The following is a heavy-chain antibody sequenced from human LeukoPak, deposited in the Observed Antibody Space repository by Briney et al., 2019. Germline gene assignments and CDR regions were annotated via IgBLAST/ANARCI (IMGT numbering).Heavy chain of an antibody. CDR1: GYTFTSYY. D-gene: IGHD1-1*01. CDR3: ARDGKGRPPLTDFDY. Sequence: ASVKVSCRASGYTFTSYYMHWVRQAPGQGLEWMGIINPSGGSTSYAQKFQGRVTMTRDTSTSTVYMELSSLRPEDTAVYYCARDGKGRPPLTDFDYWGQGTLVTVSS. V-gene: IGHV1-46*01. CDR2: INPSGGST. J-gene: IGHJ4*02.